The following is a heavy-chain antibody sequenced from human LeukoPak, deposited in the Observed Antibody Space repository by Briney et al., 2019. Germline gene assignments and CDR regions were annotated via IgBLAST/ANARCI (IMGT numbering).Heavy chain of an antibody. Sequence: ASVKVSCKASGGTFSSYAISWVRQAPGQGLEWMGRIIPIFGIANYAQKFQGRVTITADKSTSTAYMELSSLRSEDTAVYYCARIGDCSSPSCSRNYYYGMDVWGQGTTVTVSS. CDR3: ARIGDCSSPSCSRNYYYGMDV. V-gene: IGHV1-69*04. CDR1: GGTFSSYA. CDR2: IIPIFGIA. J-gene: IGHJ6*02. D-gene: IGHD2-2*01.